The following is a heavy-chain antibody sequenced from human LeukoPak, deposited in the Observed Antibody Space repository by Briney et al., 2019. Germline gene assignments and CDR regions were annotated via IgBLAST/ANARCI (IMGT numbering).Heavy chain of an antibody. CDR2: ISGSGGST. CDR1: GFTFSSYA. D-gene: IGHD3-10*01. Sequence: GGSLRLFCAASGFTFSSYAMSWVRQAPGKGLEWVSAISGSGGSTYYADSVKGRFTISRDNSKNTLYLQMNSLRAEDTAVYYCAKVMDYYGSGSYYRDDAFDIWGQGTMVTVSS. J-gene: IGHJ3*02. V-gene: IGHV3-23*01. CDR3: AKVMDYYGSGSYYRDDAFDI.